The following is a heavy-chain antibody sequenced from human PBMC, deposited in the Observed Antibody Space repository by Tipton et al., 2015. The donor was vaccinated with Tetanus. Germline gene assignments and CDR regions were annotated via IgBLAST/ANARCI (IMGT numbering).Heavy chain of an antibody. J-gene: IGHJ4*02. CDR1: GYTFTSYG. V-gene: IGHV1-18*01. CDR3: ARDLIYCSGGSCYRHFDY. Sequence: QLVQSGAEVKKPGASVKVSCKASGYTFTSYGISWVRQAPGQGLEWMGWISAYNGNTNYAQKLQGRVTMTTDTSTSTAYMELRSLRSDDTAVYYCARDLIYCSGGSCYRHFDYWGQGTLVTVSS. CDR2: ISAYNGNT. D-gene: IGHD2-15*01.